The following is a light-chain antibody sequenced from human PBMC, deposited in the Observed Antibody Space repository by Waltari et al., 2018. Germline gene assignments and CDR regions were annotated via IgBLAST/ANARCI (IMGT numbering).Light chain of an antibody. CDR3: QQRSDWPRT. J-gene: IGKJ1*01. CDR1: QSIGTF. CDR2: DAS. Sequence: EIVLTQSPATLSLSPGDRATHSCRASQSIGTFLAWLQQKPGQAPSLLIYDASYRATDIPARFSGAGSGTDFTLTISSLEPEDFAVYFCQQRSDWPRTFGQGTRVEIK. V-gene: IGKV3-11*01.